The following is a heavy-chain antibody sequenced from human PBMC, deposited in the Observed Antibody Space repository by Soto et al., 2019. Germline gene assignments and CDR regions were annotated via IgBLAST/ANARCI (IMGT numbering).Heavy chain of an antibody. V-gene: IGHV3-7*03. J-gene: IGHJ6*02. CDR1: GFTFSRNW. CDR2: IKQDGSEK. D-gene: IGHD2-2*01. Sequence: GGSLRLSCAASGFTFSRNWMTWVRQSPGKGLEWVANIKQDGSEKYYVDHVKGRFTISRDNAKNSLYLQMNSLRAEDTAIYYCARDCSSISCYVGGTYYYGMDVWGHGTTVTVSS. CDR3: ARDCSSISCYVGGTYYYGMDV.